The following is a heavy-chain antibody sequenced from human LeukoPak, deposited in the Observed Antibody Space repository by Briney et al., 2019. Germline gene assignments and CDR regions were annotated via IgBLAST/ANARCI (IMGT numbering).Heavy chain of an antibody. Sequence: GGSLRLSCAASGFTFSSYAMSWVRQAPGKGLEWVSAISGSGGSTYYADSVKGRFTISRDNSKNTLYLQMNSLRAEDTAVYYCAKALELGGFNYYGMDAWGQGTTDTVSS. J-gene: IGHJ6*02. V-gene: IGHV3-23*01. CDR1: GFTFSSYA. D-gene: IGHD1-7*01. CDR2: ISGSGGST. CDR3: AKALELGGFNYYGMDA.